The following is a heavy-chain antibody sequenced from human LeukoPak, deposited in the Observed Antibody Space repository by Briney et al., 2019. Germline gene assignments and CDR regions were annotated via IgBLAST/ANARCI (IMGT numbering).Heavy chain of an antibody. CDR1: GFTFSSYE. CDR2: ISSSGSTI. J-gene: IGHJ4*02. D-gene: IGHD5-12*01. V-gene: IGHV3-48*03. Sequence: HPGGSLRLSCAASGFTFSSYEMNWVRQAPGKGLEWVSYISSSGSTIYYADSVKGRFTISRDNAKNSLYLQMNSLRAEDTAVYYCAKSLGYSGYEADPFDYWGQGTLVTVSS. CDR3: AKSLGYSGYEADPFDY.